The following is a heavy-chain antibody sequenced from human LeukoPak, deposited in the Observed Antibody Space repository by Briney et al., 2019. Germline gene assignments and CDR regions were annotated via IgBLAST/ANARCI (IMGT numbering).Heavy chain of an antibody. CDR3: ARDHVDTAMVCFDY. CDR1: GFTFSSYE. Sequence: HPEGPLRLSCAASGFTFSSYEMNWVRQAPGKGLEWGSYISSSGSTIYYADSVKGRFTISRDNAKNSLYLQMNSLRAEDTAVYYCARDHVDTAMVCFDYWGQGTLVTVSS. V-gene: IGHV3-48*03. J-gene: IGHJ4*02. D-gene: IGHD5-18*01. CDR2: ISSSGSTI.